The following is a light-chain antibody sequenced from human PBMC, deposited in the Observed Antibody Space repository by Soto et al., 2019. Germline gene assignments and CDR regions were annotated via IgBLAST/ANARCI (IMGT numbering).Light chain of an antibody. CDR1: SSDVGVYDF. V-gene: IGLV2-14*03. Sequence: QSALTQPASVSGSPGQSITISCAGTSSDVGVYDFVSWYQQHPGKAPKLLIYDVNNRPAGISNRFSGSKSGNTASLTISGLQAEYEADYYCSSYTTSTTRVFGGGTKVTVL. CDR2: DVN. CDR3: SSYTTSTTRV. J-gene: IGLJ2*01.